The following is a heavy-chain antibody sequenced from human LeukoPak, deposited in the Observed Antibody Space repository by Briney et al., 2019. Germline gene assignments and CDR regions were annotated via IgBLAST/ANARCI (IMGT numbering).Heavy chain of an antibody. CDR1: GFSFTDSW. D-gene: IGHD3-10*01. CDR3: ARALDYYGSEPYYYDY. V-gene: IGHV3-7*01. CDR2: IKRDGSEK. J-gene: IGHJ4*02. Sequence: GGSLRLSCAASGFSFTDSWMSWVRQAPGKGLEWVANIKRDGSEKYYVDSVKGRFTIPRDNAKNSLYLQMSSLSAEDTAVYYCARALDYYGSEPYYYDYWGQGTLVTVSS.